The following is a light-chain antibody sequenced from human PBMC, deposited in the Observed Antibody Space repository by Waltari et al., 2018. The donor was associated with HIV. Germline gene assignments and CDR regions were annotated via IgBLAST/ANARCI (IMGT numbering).Light chain of an antibody. CDR3: AAWDDSLSAVV. CDR1: SSNIGSNT. V-gene: IGLV1-44*01. CDR2: VSN. J-gene: IGLJ2*01. Sequence: QSVLTQPPSASGTPGQRVTISCSGSSSNIGSNTVSWYQQLPGTAPKLLICVSNQRPSGVPDRVSGSKSGTSASLAISGLQSEDDADYFCAAWDDSLSAVVFGGGTKLTVL.